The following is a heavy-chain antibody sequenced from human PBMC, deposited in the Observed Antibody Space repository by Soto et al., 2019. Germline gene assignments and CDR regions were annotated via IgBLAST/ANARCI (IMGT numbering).Heavy chain of an antibody. CDR1: GFTFSSYA. Sequence: GGSLRLSCAASGFTFSSYAMHWVRQAPGKGLEYVSAISSNGGSTYYANSVKGRFTISRDNSKNTLYLQMGSLRAEDMAVYYCARDPGEGYCSGGSCYTGLAYYFDYWGQGTLVTVSS. V-gene: IGHV3-64*01. J-gene: IGHJ4*02. D-gene: IGHD2-15*01. CDR2: ISSNGGST. CDR3: ARDPGEGYCSGGSCYTGLAYYFDY.